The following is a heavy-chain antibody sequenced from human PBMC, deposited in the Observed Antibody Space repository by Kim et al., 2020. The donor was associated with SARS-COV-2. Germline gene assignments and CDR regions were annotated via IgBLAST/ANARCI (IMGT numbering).Heavy chain of an antibody. CDR2: IIPIFGTA. CDR3: ARGQYRYGYFHYYYGMDV. D-gene: IGHD5-18*01. J-gene: IGHJ6*02. V-gene: IGHV1-69*13. CDR1: GGTFSSYA. Sequence: SVKVSCKASGGTFSSYAISWVRQAPGQGLEWMGGIIPIFGTANYAQKFQGRVTITADESTSTAYMELSSLRSEDTAVYYCARGQYRYGYFHYYYGMDVWGQGTTATASS.